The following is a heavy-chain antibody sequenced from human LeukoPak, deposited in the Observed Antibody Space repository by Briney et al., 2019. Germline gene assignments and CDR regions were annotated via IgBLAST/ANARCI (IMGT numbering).Heavy chain of an antibody. CDR2: ISYDGSNK. J-gene: IGHJ5*01. CDR1: GFTFSSYA. V-gene: IGHV3-30*04. Sequence: GGSLRLSCAASGFTFSSYAMHWVRQAPGKGLEWVAVISYDGSNKYYADSVKGRFTISRDNSKNTLYLQMNSLRAEDTAFYYCARVPGYDSSGYFDCWGQGTLVTVSS. CDR3: ARVPGYDSSGYFDC. D-gene: IGHD3-22*01.